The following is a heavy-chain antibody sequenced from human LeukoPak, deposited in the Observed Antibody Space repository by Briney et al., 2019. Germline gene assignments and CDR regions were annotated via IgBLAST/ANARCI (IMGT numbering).Heavy chain of an antibody. Sequence: GGSLRLSCAASGFTFSSYSMNWVRQAPGKGLEWVSSISGSSSYIYYADSVKGRFTISRDNAKNSLYLQMNSLRAEDTAVYYCAKAGDSNPPYDYWGQGTLVTVSS. CDR3: AKAGDSNPPYDY. J-gene: IGHJ4*02. D-gene: IGHD3-22*01. CDR2: ISGSSSYI. CDR1: GFTFSSYS. V-gene: IGHV3-21*01.